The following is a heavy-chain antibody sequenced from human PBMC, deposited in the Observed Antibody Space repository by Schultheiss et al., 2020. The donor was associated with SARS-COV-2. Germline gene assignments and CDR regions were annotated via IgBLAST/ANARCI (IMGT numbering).Heavy chain of an antibody. CDR1: GYSISSSSYY. CDR2: INHSGST. Sequence: SETLSLTCAVSGYSISSSSYYWGWIRQPPGKGLEWIGEINHSGSTNYNPSLKSRVTISVDTSKNQFSLKLSSVTAADTAVYYCARGRMYWRNWFDPWGQGTLVTVSS. V-gene: IGHV4-39*07. D-gene: IGHD2-8*02. J-gene: IGHJ5*02. CDR3: ARGRMYWRNWFDP.